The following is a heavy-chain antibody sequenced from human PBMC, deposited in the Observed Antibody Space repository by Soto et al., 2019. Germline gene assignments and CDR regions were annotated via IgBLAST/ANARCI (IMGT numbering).Heavy chain of an antibody. D-gene: IGHD5-12*01. CDR1: GYTFTSYE. Sequence: ASVKVSCKASGYTFTSYEMYWVRQAPGQGLEWMGIINPSGGSTTYAQKLQGRVTMTRDTSTSTVYMELSSLRSEDTAVYYCARDRRDGYNTFDYWGQGTLVTVCS. V-gene: IGHV1-46*01. J-gene: IGHJ4*02. CDR2: INPSGGST. CDR3: ARDRRDGYNTFDY.